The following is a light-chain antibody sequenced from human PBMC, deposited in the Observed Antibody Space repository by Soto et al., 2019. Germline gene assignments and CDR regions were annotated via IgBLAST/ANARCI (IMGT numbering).Light chain of an antibody. V-gene: IGKV1-39*01. Sequence: DIQMTQSPSSLAASVGERVTITCRASQNIHSFLNWYQQKPGKAPQVLIYGGSALQSGVPSRFIGSGSGTAFTLTISSLQPEDFASYFCQQSYNIPFTFGPGTRVDI. CDR1: QNIHSF. J-gene: IGKJ3*01. CDR2: GGS. CDR3: QQSYNIPFT.